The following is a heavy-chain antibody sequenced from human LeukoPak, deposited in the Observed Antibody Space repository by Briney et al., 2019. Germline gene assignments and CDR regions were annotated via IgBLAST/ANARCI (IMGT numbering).Heavy chain of an antibody. Sequence: SETLSLTCTVSGGSITTSSYYWGWIRQPPGKGLEWIGIIYYSGSTYYNPSLKSRVTISIDTSKNQFYLNLSSVTAADTALYYCARRGGVGSRDYFDYWGQGTLVTVSS. J-gene: IGHJ4*02. CDR1: GGSITTSSYY. V-gene: IGHV4-39*01. CDR3: ARRGGVGSRDYFDY. D-gene: IGHD2-21*01. CDR2: IYYSGST.